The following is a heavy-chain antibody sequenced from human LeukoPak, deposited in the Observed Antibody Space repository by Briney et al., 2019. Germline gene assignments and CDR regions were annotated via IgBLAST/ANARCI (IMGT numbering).Heavy chain of an antibody. D-gene: IGHD5-12*01. CDR1: GVSISSGGYS. CDR3: ARSRDTWIFDY. CDR2: IYHSGST. Sequence: SENLSLTCAVSGVSISSGGYSWSWIRQPPGKGLEWIGYIYHSGSTYYNPSLKSRVTISVDRSKNQFSLKLSSVTAADTAVYYCARSRDTWIFDYWGQGTLVTVSS. J-gene: IGHJ4*02. V-gene: IGHV4-30-2*01.